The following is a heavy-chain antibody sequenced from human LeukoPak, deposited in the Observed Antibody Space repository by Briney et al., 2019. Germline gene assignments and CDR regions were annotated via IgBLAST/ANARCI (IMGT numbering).Heavy chain of an antibody. CDR2: IRDKASNYAT. CDR3: TYYRRDPRGFYYGMDV. J-gene: IGHJ6*02. Sequence: GGSLRLSCAASGFTFSDSDMHWVRQPSGKGLEWVGRIRDKASNYATAYAAPVKGRFTISRDDSKNTACLQMNSLKTEDTAIYYCTYYRRDPRGFYYGMDVWGQGTTVTVSS. V-gene: IGHV3-73*01. D-gene: IGHD1-26*01. CDR1: GFTFSDSD.